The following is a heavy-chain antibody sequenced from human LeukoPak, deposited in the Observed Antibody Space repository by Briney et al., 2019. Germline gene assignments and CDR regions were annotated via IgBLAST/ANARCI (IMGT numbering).Heavy chain of an antibody. CDR3: ATFGVIVRNNYLDY. Sequence: PGGSLRLSCAASGFTFSYYAMSWVRQAPGKGLEWVSSISGNGGSTYYADSVKGRFTISRDNSKNTLYLQMSSLRAEDTAVYYCATFGVIVRNNYLDYWGQGALVAVSS. CDR2: ISGNGGST. D-gene: IGHD3-3*01. CDR1: GFTFSYYA. V-gene: IGHV3-23*01. J-gene: IGHJ4*02.